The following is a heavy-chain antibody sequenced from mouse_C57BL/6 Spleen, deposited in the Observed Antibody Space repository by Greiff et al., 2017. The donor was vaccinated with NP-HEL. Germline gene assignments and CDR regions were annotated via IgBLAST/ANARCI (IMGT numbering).Heavy chain of an antibody. V-gene: IGHV3-1*01. D-gene: IGHD2-2*01. CDR2: ISYSGST. CDR1: GYSITSGYD. CDR3: ARVGYYWYFDV. J-gene: IGHJ1*03. Sequence: VQLKQSGPGMVKPSQSLSLTCTVTGYSITSGYDWHWIRHFPGNKLEWMGYISYSGSTNYNPSLKSRISITHDTSKNHFFLKLNSVTTEDTATYYCARVGYYWYFDVWGTGTTVTVSS.